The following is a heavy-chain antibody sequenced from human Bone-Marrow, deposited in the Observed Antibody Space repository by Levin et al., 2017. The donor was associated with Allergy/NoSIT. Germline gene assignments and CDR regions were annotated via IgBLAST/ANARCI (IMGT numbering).Heavy chain of an antibody. D-gene: IGHD2-15*01. J-gene: IGHJ3*01. CDR1: GFTFSSNW. CDR3: ARHIAASV. Sequence: LGESLKISCAASGFTFSSNWMSWFRQAPGKGLEWVANIKKDGSEKNYVDSVKGRFTISRDNAKNSLYLQMNNLRAGDTAVYYCARHIAASVWGQGTMVTVSS. CDR2: IKKDGSEK. V-gene: IGHV3-7*01.